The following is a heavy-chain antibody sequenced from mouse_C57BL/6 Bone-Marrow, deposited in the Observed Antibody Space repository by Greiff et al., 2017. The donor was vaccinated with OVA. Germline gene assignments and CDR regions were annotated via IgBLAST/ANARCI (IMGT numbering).Heavy chain of an antibody. CDR1: GYTFTDYY. J-gene: IGHJ1*03. V-gene: IGHV1-26*01. D-gene: IGHD1-1*01. Sequence: EVQLQQSGPELVKPGASVKISCKASGYTFTDYYMNWVKQSHGKSLEWIGDINPNNGGTSYNQKFKGKATLTVDKSSSTAYMELRSLTSEDSAVYYCARGHFITTVVALNYWYFDVWGTGTTVAVSS. CDR3: ARGHFITTVVALNYWYFDV. CDR2: INPNNGGT.